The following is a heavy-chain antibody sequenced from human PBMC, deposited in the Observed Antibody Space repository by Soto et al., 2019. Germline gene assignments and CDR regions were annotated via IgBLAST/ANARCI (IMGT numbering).Heavy chain of an antibody. CDR2: ISGSGTKT. CDR3: ALPMAGTSFFDY. CDR1: GFTFTNYA. Sequence: EVQLWQSGGGLVQPGGSLRLSCVASGFTFTNYAMSWVRQAPEKGLEWVSLISGSGTKTYYADSVKGRFTISRDSSKNTLYLHIDSLRADDTAVYYCALPMAGTSFFDYWGQGALVTVST. D-gene: IGHD2-2*01. J-gene: IGHJ4*02. V-gene: IGHV3-23*01.